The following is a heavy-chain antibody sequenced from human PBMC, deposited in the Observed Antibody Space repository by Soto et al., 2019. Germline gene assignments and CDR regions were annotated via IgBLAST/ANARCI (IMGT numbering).Heavy chain of an antibody. CDR3: AKDAYDFWSGYSLGMDV. J-gene: IGHJ6*02. CDR2: ISWNSGSI. Sequence: EVQLMESGGGLVQPGRSLRLSCAASGFTFDDYAMHWVRQAPGKGLEWVSGISWNSGSIGYADSVKGRFTISRDNAKNSLYLQMNSLRAEDTALYYCAKDAYDFWSGYSLGMDVWGQGTTVTVSS. V-gene: IGHV3-9*01. D-gene: IGHD3-3*01. CDR1: GFTFDDYA.